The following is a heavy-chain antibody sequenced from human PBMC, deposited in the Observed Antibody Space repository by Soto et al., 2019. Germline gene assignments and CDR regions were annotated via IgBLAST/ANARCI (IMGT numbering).Heavy chain of an antibody. CDR1: GYTFKNYG. CDR2: SSAHNGNT. J-gene: IGHJ3*02. CDR3: TKAPGIAVSNDI. D-gene: IGHD6-19*01. Sequence: ASVKVSCKASGYTFKNYGINWVRQAPGQGLEWMAWSSAHNGNTNYAQKLQGRVTVTTDTSTSTAYMELRSLRSDDTAVYYCTKAPGIAVSNDIWGQGTMVTVSS. V-gene: IGHV1-18*01.